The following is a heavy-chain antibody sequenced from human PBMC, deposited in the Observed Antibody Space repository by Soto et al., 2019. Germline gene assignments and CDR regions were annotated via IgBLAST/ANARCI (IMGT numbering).Heavy chain of an antibody. D-gene: IGHD3-9*01. CDR2: IYYSGST. Sequence: SETLSLTCTVSGGSISSGGYYWSWIRQHPGKGLEWIGYIYYSGSTYYNPSLKSRVTISVDTSKNQFSLKLSSVTAADTAVYYCARDQWGHYDILTGRPVNWFDPWGQGTLVTVSS. V-gene: IGHV4-31*03. J-gene: IGHJ5*02. CDR1: GGSISSGGYY. CDR3: ARDQWGHYDILTGRPVNWFDP.